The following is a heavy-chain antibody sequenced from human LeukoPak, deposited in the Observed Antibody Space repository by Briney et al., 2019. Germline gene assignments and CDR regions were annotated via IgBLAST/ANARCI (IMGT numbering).Heavy chain of an antibody. D-gene: IGHD4-17*01. V-gene: IGHV3-33*01. Sequence: SGGSLRLSCAASGFPFSIYAMHWVRQAPGRGRGGVAVIWYDGNNKYYADSVKGRFTISRDNSKNTLSLQMNSLRAEDTAVYYCTRYGDFRHFDYWGQGTLVTVSS. CDR1: GFPFSIYA. CDR3: TRYGDFRHFDY. J-gene: IGHJ4*02. CDR2: IWYDGNNK.